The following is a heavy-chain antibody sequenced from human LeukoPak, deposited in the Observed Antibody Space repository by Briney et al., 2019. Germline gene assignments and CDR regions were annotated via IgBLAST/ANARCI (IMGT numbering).Heavy chain of an antibody. D-gene: IGHD1-14*01. CDR2: ISAYNGNT. V-gene: IGHV1-18*01. J-gene: IGHJ4*02. CDR1: GYTFTNYG. CDR3: ARAPRNSSTMLDY. Sequence: ASVKVSCKASGYTFTNYGINWVRQAPGQGLEWMGWISAYNGNTNYAQKLQGRVTMTTETSASTAYMELRSLRSDDTAVYYCARAPRNSSTMLDYWGQGTLVTVSS.